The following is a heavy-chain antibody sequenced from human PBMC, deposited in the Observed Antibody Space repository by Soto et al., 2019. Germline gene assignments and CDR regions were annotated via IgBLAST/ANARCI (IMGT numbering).Heavy chain of an antibody. D-gene: IGHD7-27*01. CDR3: ARDSQGPGPLFQK. CDR2: ISSTYGST. J-gene: IGHJ1*01. CDR1: GFRFSDYY. Sequence: LSCVAAGFRFSDYYMSWVRQAPGKGLEWISWISSTYGSTDYADSVRGRFTVSRDDAKNSLYFKMNNLRVEDTALYYCARDSQGPGPLFQKCGLSTLVTVXS. V-gene: IGHV3-11*06.